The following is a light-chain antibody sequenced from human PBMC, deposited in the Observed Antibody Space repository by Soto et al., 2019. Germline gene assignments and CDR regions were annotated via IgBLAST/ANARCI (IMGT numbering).Light chain of an antibody. CDR3: QQYGRSPGT. CDR1: QSVSSNY. J-gene: IGKJ1*01. V-gene: IGKV3-20*01. Sequence: EIVLTQSPGTLSLSPGERATLSCRASQSVSSNYLAWYQQKPGQAPMLLIYGASSRATGIPDRFSGSGSGTDFTLTISRREPEDSAVYYCQQYGRSPGTFGLGIKVEIK. CDR2: GAS.